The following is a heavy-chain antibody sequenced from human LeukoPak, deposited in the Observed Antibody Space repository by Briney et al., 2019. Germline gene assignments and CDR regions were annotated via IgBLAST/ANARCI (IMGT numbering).Heavy chain of an antibody. J-gene: IGHJ5*02. CDR2: ISWNSGSI. CDR3: ARLLRVGYCSTTTCNWFDP. Sequence: GGSLRLSCAASGFTFDDYAMHWVRQAPGKGLEWVSGISWNSGSIGYADSVKGRFTISRDNAKNSLYLQMNSLRAEDTAVYYCARLLRVGYCSTTTCNWFDPWGQGTLVTVSS. CDR1: GFTFDDYA. V-gene: IGHV3-9*01. D-gene: IGHD2-2*03.